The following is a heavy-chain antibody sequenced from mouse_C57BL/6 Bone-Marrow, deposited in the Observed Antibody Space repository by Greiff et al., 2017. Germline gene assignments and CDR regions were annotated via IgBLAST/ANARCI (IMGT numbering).Heavy chain of an antibody. Sequence: VQRVESGPGLVHPSQSLSITCTVSGFSLTSYGVHWVRQSPGKGLEWLGVIWSGGSTDYNAAFISRLSISKDTSKSQVFFKMNSLQADDTAIYYCARRGYYGSSYVGAMDYWGQGTSVTVSS. CDR2: IWSGGST. D-gene: IGHD1-1*01. CDR1: GFSLTSYG. CDR3: ARRGYYGSSYVGAMDY. J-gene: IGHJ4*01. V-gene: IGHV2-2*01.